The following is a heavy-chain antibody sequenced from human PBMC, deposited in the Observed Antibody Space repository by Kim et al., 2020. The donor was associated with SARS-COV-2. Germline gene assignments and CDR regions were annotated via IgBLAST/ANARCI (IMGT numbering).Heavy chain of an antibody. Sequence: SETLSLTCAAYGGSFSGYYWRWIRQPPGKGLEWIGEINHSGSTNYNPSLKSRSTISVDNSKNQFSLKLSSVTGADTAVDYCASLRGLRLGELSLLGMDVWGQGTTVTVSS. D-gene: IGHD3-16*02. CDR1: GGSFSGYY. V-gene: IGHV4-34*01. J-gene: IGHJ6*02. CDR3: ASLRGLRLGELSLLGMDV. CDR2: INHSGST.